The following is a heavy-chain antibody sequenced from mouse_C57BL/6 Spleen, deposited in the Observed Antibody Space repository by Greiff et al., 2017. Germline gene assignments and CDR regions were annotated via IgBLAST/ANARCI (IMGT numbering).Heavy chain of an antibody. V-gene: IGHV1-54*01. Sequence: VQRVESGAELVRPGTSVKVSCKASGYAFTNYLIEWVKQRPGQGLEWIGVINPGSGGTNYNEKFKGKATLTADKSSSTAYMQLSSLTSEDSAVYFCARNGGSRFDYWGQGTTLTVSS. CDR2: INPGSGGT. CDR3: ARNGGSRFDY. CDR1: GYAFTNYL. J-gene: IGHJ2*01. D-gene: IGHD1-1*01.